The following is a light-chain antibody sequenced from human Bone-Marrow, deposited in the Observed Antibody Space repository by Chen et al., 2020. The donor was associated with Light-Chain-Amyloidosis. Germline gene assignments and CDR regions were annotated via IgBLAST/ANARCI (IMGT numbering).Light chain of an antibody. V-gene: IGLV3-25*03. CDR1: DLPTKY. J-gene: IGLJ2*01. Sequence: SYELTQPPSVSVSPGQTARITCSGDDLPTKYAYWYQQKPGQAPVLVIHRDTERPSGISERFSGSSSGTTTTLTISGVQAVDEADYHCQSADSSGTYAVIFGGGTKRTVL. CDR2: RDT. CDR3: QSADSSGTYAVI.